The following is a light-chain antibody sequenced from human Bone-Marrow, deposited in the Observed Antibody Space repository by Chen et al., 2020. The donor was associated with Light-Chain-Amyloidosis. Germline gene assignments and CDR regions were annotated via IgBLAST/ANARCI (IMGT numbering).Light chain of an antibody. J-gene: IGKJ2*01. CDR2: AAY. V-gene: IGKV1-16*02. CDR3: QQYNSYPYT. Sequence: IQMPHSPSSLSASVGSRVTIPCRASQGISNYLDWFQQKPGKAPKSLIYAAYSLQSGVPSKFSGSGSGTDFTLTISSLQPEDFATNYCQQYNSYPYTFGQGTKLEIK. CDR1: QGISNY.